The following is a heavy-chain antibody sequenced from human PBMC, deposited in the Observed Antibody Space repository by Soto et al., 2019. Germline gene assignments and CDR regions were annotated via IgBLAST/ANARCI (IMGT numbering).Heavy chain of an antibody. J-gene: IGHJ5*02. CDR2: ISGSGGST. CDR3: AKDGGGDYEWGFVNWFDP. V-gene: IGHV3-23*01. D-gene: IGHD4-17*01. Sequence: PGGSLRLSCAASGFTFSSYAMSWVRQAPGKGLEWVSAISGSGGSTYYADSVKGRFTISRDNSKNTLYLQMNSLRAEDTAVYYCAKDGGGDYEWGFVNWFDPWGQGTLVTVSS. CDR1: GFTFSSYA.